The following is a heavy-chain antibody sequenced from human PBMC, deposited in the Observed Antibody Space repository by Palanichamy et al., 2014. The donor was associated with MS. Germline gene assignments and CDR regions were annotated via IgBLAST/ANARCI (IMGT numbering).Heavy chain of an antibody. J-gene: IGHJ3*02. CDR3: ASFQGVDAFDI. D-gene: IGHD3-16*01. CDR1: GFTFSDYY. CDR2: ISSSSSYT. V-gene: IGHV3-11*06. Sequence: QVQLVESGGGLVKPGGSLRLSCATSGFTFSDYYMSWIRQAPGKGLEWVSYISSSSSYTNYADSVKGRFTISRDNAKNSLYLQMNSLRAEDTAVYYCASFQGVDAFDIWGQGTMVTVSS.